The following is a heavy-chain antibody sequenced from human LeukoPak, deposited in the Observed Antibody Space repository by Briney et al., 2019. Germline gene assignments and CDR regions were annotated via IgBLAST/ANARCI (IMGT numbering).Heavy chain of an antibody. J-gene: IGHJ6*02. CDR3: ARSRGWYGMDV. CDR1: GGSISSSGYY. Sequence: SETLSLTCTVSGGSISSSGYYWGWVRQPPGQGLEWIGSIYYSGSPYYNPSLKSRVISVDTSKNQFSLKLSSVTAADTAVYYWARSRGWYGMDVWGQGTTVTVSS. V-gene: IGHV4-39*01. CDR2: IYYSGSP. D-gene: IGHD6-19*01.